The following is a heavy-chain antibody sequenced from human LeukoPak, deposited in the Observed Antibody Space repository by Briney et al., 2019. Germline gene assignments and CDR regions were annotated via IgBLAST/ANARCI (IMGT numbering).Heavy chain of an antibody. CDR2: IIGSGDTI. J-gene: IGHJ4*02. Sequence: GGSLRLSCSASGFTFSSYEMNWVRQAPGKGLEWISYIIGSGDTIYYADSVKGRFTISRDNSKNTLYLQMNSLRAEDTAVYYCAKDLGSSGWDSLDYWGQGTLVTVSS. CDR3: AKDLGSSGWDSLDY. D-gene: IGHD6-19*01. CDR1: GFTFSSYE. V-gene: IGHV3-48*03.